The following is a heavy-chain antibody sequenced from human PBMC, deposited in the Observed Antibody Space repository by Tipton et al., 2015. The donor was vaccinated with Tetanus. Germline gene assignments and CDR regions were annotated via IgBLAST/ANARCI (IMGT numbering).Heavy chain of an antibody. V-gene: IGHV6-1*01. CDR3: AREPGHSVDV. D-gene: IGHD4-11*01. J-gene: IGHJ6*02. CDR1: GDSVSSNTMA. CDR2: TYYRSKWFN. Sequence: GLVKPSQTLSLTCAISGDSVSSNTMAWNWIRQSPSTCPEWLGRTYYRSKWFNDYAVSLRGRITVNADTSRNQFSLQLNSVIPEDTAVYYCAREPGHSVDVWGQGTTVTVSS.